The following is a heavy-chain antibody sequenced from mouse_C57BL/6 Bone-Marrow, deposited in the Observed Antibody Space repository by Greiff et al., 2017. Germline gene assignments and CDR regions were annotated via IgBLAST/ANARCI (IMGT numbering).Heavy chain of an antibody. V-gene: IGHV8-8*01. CDR3: ARALNYYGSSFYAMDY. J-gene: IGHJ4*01. CDR1: GFSLSTFGMG. Sequence: QVTLKVSGPGILQPSQTLSLTCSFSGFSLSTFGMGVGWIRQPSGKGLEWLAHIWWDDDKYYNPALKSRLPISKDTSKNQVFLKIANVDTADPATYYCARALNYYGSSFYAMDYWGQGTSVTVSS. CDR2: IWWDDDK. D-gene: IGHD1-1*01.